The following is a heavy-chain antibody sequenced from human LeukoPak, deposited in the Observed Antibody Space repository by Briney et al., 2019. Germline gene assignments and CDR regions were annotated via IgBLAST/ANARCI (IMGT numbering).Heavy chain of an antibody. CDR2: IIPILGIA. CDR1: GYTFSSSA. Sequence: ASVKVSCKAPGYTFSSSAISWVRQAPGQGLEWMGRIIPILGIANYAQKFQGRVTITADKSTSTAYMELSSLRSEDTAVYYCARGLAGAYYYGMDVWGQGTTVTVSS. J-gene: IGHJ6*02. V-gene: IGHV1-69*04. CDR3: ARGLAGAYYYGMDV. D-gene: IGHD6-13*01.